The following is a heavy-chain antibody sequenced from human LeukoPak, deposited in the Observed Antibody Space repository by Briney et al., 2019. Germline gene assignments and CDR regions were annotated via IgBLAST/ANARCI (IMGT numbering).Heavy chain of an antibody. Sequence: HPGGSLRLSCVASGFTFSYYSMNWVRQAPGKGLEWVSYINSISGEIWYADSVKGRFTISRGDAKNSLYLQMNSLRDEDTAVYYCARDHGYAFDYWGQGTLVTVSS. CDR1: GFTFSYYS. V-gene: IGHV3-48*02. CDR2: INSISGEI. J-gene: IGHJ4*02. CDR3: ARDHGYAFDY. D-gene: IGHD5-12*01.